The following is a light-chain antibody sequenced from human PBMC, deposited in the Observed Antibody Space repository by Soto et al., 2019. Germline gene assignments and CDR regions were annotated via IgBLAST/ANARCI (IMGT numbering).Light chain of an antibody. CDR1: SSDVGGYNY. CDR3: CSYAGSYTPV. CDR2: DVS. V-gene: IGLV2-11*01. J-gene: IGLJ2*01. Sequence: QSVLTQPRSVSGSPGQSVTISCTGTSSDVGGYNYVSWYQQHPGKAPKLIIYDVSKRPSGVPDRFSGSKSGNTASLTISGLQAEDEADYFCCSYAGSYTPVFGGGTQLTVL.